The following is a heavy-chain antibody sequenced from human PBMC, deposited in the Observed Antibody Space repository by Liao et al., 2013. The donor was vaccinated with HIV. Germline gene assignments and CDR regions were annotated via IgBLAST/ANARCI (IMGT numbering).Heavy chain of an antibody. V-gene: IGHV4-30-4*08. D-gene: IGHD2-21*01. Sequence: QVRLQESGPGLVKPSQTLSLTCTVSGDLIRRDNYYWTWIRQPAGKGLEWIGYIYYRGNTYYNPSLKSRLTISVDTSKNQFSLKLRTVTAADTAVYFCAREELWCGGDCPXGGXFDMWGQGTVVTVSS. CDR2: IYYRGNT. CDR1: GDLIRRDNYY. CDR3: AREELWCGGDCPXGGXFDM. J-gene: IGHJ3*02.